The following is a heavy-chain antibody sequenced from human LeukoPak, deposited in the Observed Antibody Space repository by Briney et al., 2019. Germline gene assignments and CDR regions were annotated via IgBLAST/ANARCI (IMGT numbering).Heavy chain of an antibody. V-gene: IGHV4-38-2*02. Sequence: SETLSLTCTVSGYSISSGYYWGWIRQPPGKGLEWIGSIYHSGSTYYNPSLKSLVTISVDTPKNQFSLKLSSVTAADTAVYYCARGGGPLQSFDYWGQGTLVTVSS. D-gene: IGHD4-11*01. CDR1: GYSISSGYY. CDR2: IYHSGST. J-gene: IGHJ4*02. CDR3: ARGGGPLQSFDY.